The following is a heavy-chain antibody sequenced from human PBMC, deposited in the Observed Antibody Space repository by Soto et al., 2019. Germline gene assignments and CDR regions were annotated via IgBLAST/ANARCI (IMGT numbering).Heavy chain of an antibody. Sequence: GGSLRLSCAASGFTFSSYCMHWVRQAPGKGLEWVAVIWYDGSNKYYADSVKGRFTISRDNSKNTLYLQMNSLRAEDTAVYYCARGRKKYDYGMDVWGQGTTVTVSS. V-gene: IGHV3-33*01. CDR2: IWYDGSNK. CDR1: GFTFSSYC. J-gene: IGHJ6*02. CDR3: ARGRKKYDYGMDV.